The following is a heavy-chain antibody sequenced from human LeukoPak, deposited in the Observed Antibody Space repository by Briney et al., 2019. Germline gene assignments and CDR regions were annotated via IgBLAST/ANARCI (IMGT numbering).Heavy chain of an antibody. Sequence: PGGSLRLSCAASGFSVSNNYMSWVRQAPGKGLEWVSIICSDGSTHHADSVKGRFTTSRDNSKNTLYLQMNRLRTEDTAMCYCARDMRSGWYDALDIWAQGRLVQVSS. CDR3: ARDMRSGWYDALDI. D-gene: IGHD6-13*01. V-gene: IGHV3-66*02. CDR2: ICSDGST. J-gene: IGHJ3*02. CDR1: GFSVSNNY.